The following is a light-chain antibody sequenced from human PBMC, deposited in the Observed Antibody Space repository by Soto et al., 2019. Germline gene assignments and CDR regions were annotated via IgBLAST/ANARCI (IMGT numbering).Light chain of an antibody. J-gene: IGKJ4*01. Sequence: DIQMTKTTSTAYDAVGDRVTSTCRASQGISSRPAWYQQKPGKAPNLLIYAASSLQSGVPSRFSGSGSETDFTLTIGILQPEDFATYYCQQSNSFPLTFGGGTKVDIK. CDR1: QGISSR. CDR2: AAS. CDR3: QQSNSFPLT. V-gene: IGKV1-12*01.